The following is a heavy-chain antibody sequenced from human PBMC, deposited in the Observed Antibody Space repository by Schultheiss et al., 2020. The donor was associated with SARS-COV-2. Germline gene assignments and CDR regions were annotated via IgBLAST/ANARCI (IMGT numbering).Heavy chain of an antibody. CDR3: ARLGTISYYYYYGMDV. CDR2: IDPSDSYT. D-gene: IGHD1-1*01. Sequence: GESLKISCKGSGYSFSSHWIGWVRQMPGKGLEWMGRIDPSDSYTNYSPSFQGHVTISADKSISTAYLQWSSLKASDTAMYYCARLGTISYYYYYGMDVWGQGTTVTVSS. V-gene: IGHV5-10-1*01. J-gene: IGHJ6*02. CDR1: GYSFSSHW.